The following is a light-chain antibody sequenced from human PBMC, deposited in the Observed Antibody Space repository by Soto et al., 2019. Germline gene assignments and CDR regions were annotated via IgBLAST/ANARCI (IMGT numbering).Light chain of an antibody. CDR1: QSISNSY. J-gene: IGKJ5*01. Sequence: EIVLTQSPGTLSLTPGERATLSCRASQSISNSYLAWYEQKPGQAPRLLIYGASSRATGIPDRVTGSGSGTDFTLTISGLEAEDFATYFCQQSYTTPITFGQGRLLEVK. CDR3: QQSYTTPIT. CDR2: GAS. V-gene: IGKV3-20*01.